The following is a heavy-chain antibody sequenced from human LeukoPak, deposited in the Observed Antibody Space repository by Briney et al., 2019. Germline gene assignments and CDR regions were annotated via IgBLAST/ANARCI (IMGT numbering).Heavy chain of an antibody. CDR3: ARGVSEQQLVHYYYMDV. Sequence: GASVKVSCKASGGTFSSYAISWVRQAPGQGLEWMGGIIPIFGTANYAQKFQGRVTITADESTSTAYMELSSLRSEDTAVYYCARGVSEQQLVHYYYMDVWGKGTTVTVSS. CDR2: IIPIFGTA. CDR1: GGTFSSYA. J-gene: IGHJ6*03. V-gene: IGHV1-69*13. D-gene: IGHD6-13*01.